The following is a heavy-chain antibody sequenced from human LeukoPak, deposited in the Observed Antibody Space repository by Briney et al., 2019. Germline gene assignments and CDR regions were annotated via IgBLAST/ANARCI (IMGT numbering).Heavy chain of an antibody. CDR3: ARADDILTGYFDY. CDR2: ISSNGSST. CDR1: GLSFSIYA. Sequence: GVSLSLLCAASGLSFSIYAMHWARLARGEGLEYVSSISSNGSSTYYANSVKGRFTISRDNSKNTLYLQMGSLRAEDMAVYYCARADDILTGYFDYWGQGTLVTVSS. D-gene: IGHD3-9*01. J-gene: IGHJ4*02. V-gene: IGHV3-64*01.